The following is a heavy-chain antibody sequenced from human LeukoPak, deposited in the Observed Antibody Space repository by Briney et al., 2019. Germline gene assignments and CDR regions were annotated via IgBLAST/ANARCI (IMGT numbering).Heavy chain of an antibody. J-gene: IGHJ6*03. CDR3: ARESMSSWYSLHYYYMDV. Sequence: ASVKVSCKASGGTFSSYAISWARQAPGQGLEWMGRIIPIFGTANYAQKFQGRVTITTDESTSTAYMELSSLRSEDTAVYYCARESMSSWYSLHYYYMDVWGKGTTVTVSS. CDR1: GGTFSSYA. CDR2: IIPIFGTA. D-gene: IGHD6-13*01. V-gene: IGHV1-69*05.